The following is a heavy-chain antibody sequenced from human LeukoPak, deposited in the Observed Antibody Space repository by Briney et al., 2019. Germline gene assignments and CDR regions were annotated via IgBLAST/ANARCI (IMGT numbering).Heavy chain of an antibody. CDR1: GYTFTGYY. V-gene: IGHV1-2*02. CDR3: ARAERAGSETWIVVVPAAISDY. CDR2: INPNSGGT. J-gene: IGHJ4*02. Sequence: ASVKVSCKASGYTFTGYYMHWVRQAPGQGLEWMGWINPNSGGTNYAQKFQGRVTMTRDTSISTAYMELSRLRSDDTAVYYCARAERAGSETWIVVVPAAISDYWGQGTLVTVSS. D-gene: IGHD2-2*01.